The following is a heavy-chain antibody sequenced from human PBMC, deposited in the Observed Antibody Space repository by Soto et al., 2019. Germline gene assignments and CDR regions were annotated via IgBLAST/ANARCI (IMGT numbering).Heavy chain of an antibody. Sequence: GGYLRLSCAASGYTFSSDAMSWVRQAPGKGLHWVSAIRGSGGSTYYADSPKHRFTISRDISNNTLYLQMNSLRAADTAVYFCAVPTGIEVTGPDYLCQGALVTVSA. CDR3: AVPTGIEVTGPDY. D-gene: IGHD6-19*01. J-gene: IGHJ4*02. CDR1: GYTFSSDA. CDR2: IRGSGGST. V-gene: IGHV3-23*01.